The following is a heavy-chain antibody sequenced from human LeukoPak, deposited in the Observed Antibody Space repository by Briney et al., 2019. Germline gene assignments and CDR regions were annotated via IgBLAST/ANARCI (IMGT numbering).Heavy chain of an antibody. CDR3: ARTGGRAIFGVVRYFDY. J-gene: IGHJ4*02. CDR1: VVSMNGYY. CDR2: INHSGST. Sequence: SETLSLTCSVSVVSMNGYYWSWIRQPPGKGLEWIGEINHSGSTNYNPSLKSRVTISVDTSKNQFSLKLSSVTAADTAVYYCARTGGRAIFGVVRYFDYWGQGTLVTVSS. D-gene: IGHD3-3*01. V-gene: IGHV4-34*01.